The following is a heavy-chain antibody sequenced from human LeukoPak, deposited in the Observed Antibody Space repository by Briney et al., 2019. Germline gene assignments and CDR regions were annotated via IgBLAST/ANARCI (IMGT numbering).Heavy chain of an antibody. CDR2: ISSSSTI. D-gene: IGHD3-22*01. J-gene: IGHJ4*02. Sequence: AGGSLRLSCAASGFTFSSHSMNWVRQAPGKGLEWVSYISSSSTIYYADSVKGRFTISRDNAKNSLYLQMNSLRAEDTAVYYCARDPAYYYDSSGYYDGDYGGQGTLVTVSS. CDR3: ARDPAYYYDSSGYYDGDY. CDR1: GFTFSSHS. V-gene: IGHV3-48*01.